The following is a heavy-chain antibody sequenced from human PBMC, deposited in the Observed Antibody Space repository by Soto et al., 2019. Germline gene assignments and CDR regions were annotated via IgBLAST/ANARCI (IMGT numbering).Heavy chain of an antibody. V-gene: IGHV3-48*01. Sequence: PGGSLRLSCAASGFTFSNAWMNWVRQAPGKGLEWVSYISSSSSTIYYADSVKGRFTISRDNAKNSLYLQMNSLRAEDTAVYYCARVRGAYGSGSYFWFDPWGQGTLVTVSS. CDR3: ARVRGAYGSGSYFWFDP. CDR2: ISSSSSTI. CDR1: GFTFSNAW. J-gene: IGHJ5*02. D-gene: IGHD3-10*01.